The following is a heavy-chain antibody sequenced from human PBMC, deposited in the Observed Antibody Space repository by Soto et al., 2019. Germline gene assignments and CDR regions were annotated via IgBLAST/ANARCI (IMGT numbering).Heavy chain of an antibody. D-gene: IGHD1-20*01. CDR2: IYYSGST. J-gene: IGHJ5*02. Sequence: QVQLQESGPGLVKPSQTLSLTCTVSGGSISSGGYYWSWIRQHPGKGLEWIGYIYYSGSTYYNPSLKTRXTXSXXPSKNQFSLKLSSVTAADTAVYYCARVGGINWFDPWGQGTLVTVSS. CDR1: GGSISSGGYY. V-gene: IGHV4-31*03. CDR3: ARVGGINWFDP.